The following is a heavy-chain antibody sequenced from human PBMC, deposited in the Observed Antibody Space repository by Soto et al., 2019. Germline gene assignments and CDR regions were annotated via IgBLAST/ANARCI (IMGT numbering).Heavy chain of an antibody. CDR2: INHSGST. CDR1: GGSFSGYC. V-gene: IGHV4-34*01. Sequence: QVQLQQRGAGLLKPSETLYLTCPVYGGSFSGYCWTWIRQPPGTGLEWIGEINHSGSTNYNPSLKSRVTISVDTSKNQFSLNLTSVTAADTAVYYCARDKITGLFDYWGQGTLVTVSS. CDR3: ARDKITGLFDY. J-gene: IGHJ4*02. D-gene: IGHD2-8*02.